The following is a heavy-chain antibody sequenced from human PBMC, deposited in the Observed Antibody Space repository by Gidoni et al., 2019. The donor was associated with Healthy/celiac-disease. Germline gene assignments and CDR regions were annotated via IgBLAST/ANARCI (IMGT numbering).Heavy chain of an antibody. D-gene: IGHD3-10*01. CDR1: GFSLSTSGVG. CDR2: IYWDDDK. J-gene: IGHJ4*02. V-gene: IGHV2-5*02. Sequence: QITLKESGPTLVKPTQTLTLTCTFSGFSLSTSGVGVGWIRQPPGKALEWLALIYWDDDKRYSPSLKSRLTITKDTSKNQVVLTMTNMDPVDTATYYCAHILWFGELTLFDYWGQGTLVTVSS. CDR3: AHILWFGELTLFDY.